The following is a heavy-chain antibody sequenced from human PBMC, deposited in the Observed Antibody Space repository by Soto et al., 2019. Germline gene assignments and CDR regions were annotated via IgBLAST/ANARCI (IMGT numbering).Heavy chain of an antibody. J-gene: IGHJ4*01. V-gene: IGHV4-34*01. CDR2: IHHSGSI. Sequence: QVQLQQWGAGLLKPSETLSLTCAVYGGSFSAYYWSWIRQSPGKGLEWIGEIHHSGSINYKPSLKSRVTISVDTSKNQFSLDLRSVTAADTAVYYCASYGSGSYYNGYYFDYWGHGTLVTVSS. D-gene: IGHD3-10*01. CDR3: ASYGSGSYYNGYYFDY. CDR1: GGSFSAYY.